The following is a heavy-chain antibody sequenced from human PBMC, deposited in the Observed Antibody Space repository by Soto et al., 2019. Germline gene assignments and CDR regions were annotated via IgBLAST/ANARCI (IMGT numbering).Heavy chain of an antibody. CDR3: ARGTYYYDSSGYRGDY. V-gene: IGHV3-21*01. D-gene: IGHD3-22*01. J-gene: IGHJ4*02. CDR1: GFTFSSYS. CDR2: ISSSSSYI. Sequence: VQLVESGGGVVQPGRSLRLSCAASGFTFSSYSMNWVRQAPGKGLEWVSSISSSSSYIYYADSVKGRFTISRDNAKNSLYLQMNSLRAEDTAVYYCARGTYYYDSSGYRGDYWGQGTLVTVSS.